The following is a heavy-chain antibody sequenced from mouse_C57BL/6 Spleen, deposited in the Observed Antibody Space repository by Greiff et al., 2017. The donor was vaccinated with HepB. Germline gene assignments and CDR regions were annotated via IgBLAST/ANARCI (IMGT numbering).Heavy chain of an antibody. V-gene: IGHV1-9*01. CDR3: ARGGSSYVEYYAMDY. J-gene: IGHJ4*01. D-gene: IGHD1-1*01. Sequence: QVQLQQSGAELMKPGASVKLSCKATGYTFTGYWIEWVKQSPGHGLEWIGEILPGSGSTNYNEKFKGKATFTADTSSNTAYMQLSSLTTEDSAIYFCARGGSSYVEYYAMDYWGQGTSVTVSS. CDR2: ILPGSGST. CDR1: GYTFTGYW.